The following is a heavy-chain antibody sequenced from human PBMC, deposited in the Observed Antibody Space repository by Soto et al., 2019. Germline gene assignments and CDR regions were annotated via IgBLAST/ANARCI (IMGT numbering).Heavy chain of an antibody. CDR1: GFTFISYG. V-gene: IGHV3-33*01. Sequence: QVQLVESGGGVVHPGGSRRPSCAPSGFTFISYGIHGVRQAPGKGLGGVAVIGYDGSNNYYADSVKARFTISRDNSKNTLYLQMNSLRAEDTAVYYCARGGYYYGSGSYYNLRDAFDIWGQGTMVTVSS. CDR3: ARGGYYYGSGSYYNLRDAFDI. D-gene: IGHD3-10*01. CDR2: IGYDGSNN. J-gene: IGHJ3*02.